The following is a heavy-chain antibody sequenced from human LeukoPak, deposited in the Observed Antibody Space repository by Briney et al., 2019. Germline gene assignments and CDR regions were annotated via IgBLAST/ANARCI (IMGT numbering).Heavy chain of an antibody. CDR3: ARDRRDYGDYVDAFDI. J-gene: IGHJ3*02. V-gene: IGHV3-21*01. CDR1: GFTFSDFW. Sequence: GGSLRLSCAASGFTFSDFWMTWVRQAPGKGLEWVSSISSSSSYIYYADSVKGRFTISRDNAKNSLSLQMNSLRAEDTAVYYCARDRRDYGDYVDAFDIWGLGTMVTVSS. CDR2: ISSSSSYI. D-gene: IGHD4-17*01.